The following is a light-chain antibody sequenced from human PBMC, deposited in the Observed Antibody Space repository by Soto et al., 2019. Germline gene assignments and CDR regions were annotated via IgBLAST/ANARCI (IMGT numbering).Light chain of an antibody. CDR3: CSYAGTYTLWV. J-gene: IGLJ3*02. Sequence: QSVLTQPRSVSGSPGQSVTISCTGTSSDVSGYNYVSWYQQHPGKAPKLIIYDVSKRPSGVPDRFSGSKSGNTASLTISGLQAEDEADYYCCSYAGTYTLWVFGGGTKVT. V-gene: IGLV2-11*01. CDR1: SSDVSGYNY. CDR2: DVS.